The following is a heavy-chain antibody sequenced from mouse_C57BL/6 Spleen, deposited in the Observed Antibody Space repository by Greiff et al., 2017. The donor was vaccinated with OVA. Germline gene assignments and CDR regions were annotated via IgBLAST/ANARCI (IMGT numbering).Heavy chain of an antibody. CDR2: IYPGSGNT. Sequence: QVQLKQSGAELVRPGASVKLSCKASGYTFTDYYINWVKQRPGQGLEWIARIYPGSGNTYYNEKFKGKATLTAEKSSSTAYMQLSSLTSEDSAVYFCARYGKNAMDYWGQGTSVTVSS. CDR1: GYTFTDYY. D-gene: IGHD2-1*01. J-gene: IGHJ4*01. CDR3: ARYGKNAMDY. V-gene: IGHV1-76*01.